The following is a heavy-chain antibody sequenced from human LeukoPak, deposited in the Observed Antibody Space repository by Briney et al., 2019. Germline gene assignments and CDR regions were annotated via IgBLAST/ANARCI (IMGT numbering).Heavy chain of an antibody. CDR3: TSYYYYMDV. Sequence: ASVTVSFKVSGYTLTQLSMHWVRQAPGQGLEWMGGFDLEDGETIYSQKFQGRVTMTEDTSTDTAYMELSSLRSEDAAVYYCTSYYYYMDVWGKGTTVTVSS. CDR2: FDLEDGET. V-gene: IGHV1-24*01. J-gene: IGHJ6*03. CDR1: GYTLTQLS.